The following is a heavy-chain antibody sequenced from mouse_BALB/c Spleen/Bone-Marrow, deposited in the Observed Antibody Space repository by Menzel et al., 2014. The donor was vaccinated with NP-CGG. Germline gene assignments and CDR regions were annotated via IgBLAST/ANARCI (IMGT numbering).Heavy chain of an antibody. CDR1: GFTFTDYY. V-gene: IGHV7-3*02. CDR3: AREMGGLLFDY. J-gene: IGHJ2*01. CDR2: IRNKAYSYTT. Sequence: EVKLVESGGGLVQPGGSLRLSCATSGFTFTDYYMNWVRQPPGKALEWLGFIRNKAYSYTTEYSASVKGRFTISRDNSQSILYLQMNTLRAEDSATYYCAREMGGLLFDYWGQGTTLTVSS. D-gene: IGHD2-3*01.